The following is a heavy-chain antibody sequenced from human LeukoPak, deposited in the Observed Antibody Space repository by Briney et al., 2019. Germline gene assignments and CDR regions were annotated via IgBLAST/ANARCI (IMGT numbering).Heavy chain of an antibody. D-gene: IGHD2-21*02. CDR1: GFTFSSYS. CDR2: LSYDGNDK. Sequence: GGSLRLSCAASGFTFSSYSMNWVRQAPGKGLEWVAVLSYDGNDKYYADSVKGRFTISRDSSKNTLSLQMNSLRVEDTAVYYCARDGDGNAAHFEYWGQGTLVSVSS. V-gene: IGHV3-30*03. J-gene: IGHJ4*02. CDR3: ARDGDGNAAHFEY.